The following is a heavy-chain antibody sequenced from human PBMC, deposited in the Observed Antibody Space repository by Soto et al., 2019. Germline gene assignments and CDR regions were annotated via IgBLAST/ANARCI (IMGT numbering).Heavy chain of an antibody. J-gene: IGHJ4*02. V-gene: IGHV4-4*07. D-gene: IGHD3-10*01. CDR3: ARDIGSYAYGEGY. CDR2: VYSSGTT. CDR1: GGSINSYW. Sequence: PSETLSLTCSVSGGSINSYWWSWIRQPAGKGLEWIGRVYSSGTTDYNPSLNSRATLSVETSKNQFSLKLSSVTAADTAVYYCARDIGSYAYGEGYWGQGLKVTVSS.